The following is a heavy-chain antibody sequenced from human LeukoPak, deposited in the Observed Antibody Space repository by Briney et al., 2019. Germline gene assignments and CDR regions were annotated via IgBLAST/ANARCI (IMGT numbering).Heavy chain of an antibody. D-gene: IGHD6-19*01. CDR1: GFTFSSYA. CDR2: ISYDGSNK. J-gene: IGHJ4*02. V-gene: IGHV3-30-3*01. Sequence: GGSLRPSCAASGFTFSSYAMHWVRQAPGKGLEWVAVISYDGSNKYYADSVKGRFTISRDNSKNTLYLRMNSLRAEDTAVYYCARDTLYSSGWYTFDYWGQGTLVTVSS. CDR3: ARDTLYSSGWYTFDY.